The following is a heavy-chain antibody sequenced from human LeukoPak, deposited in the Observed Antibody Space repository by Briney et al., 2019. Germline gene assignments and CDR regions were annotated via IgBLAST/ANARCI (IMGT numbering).Heavy chain of an antibody. D-gene: IGHD6-13*01. Sequence: ASVKVSCKASGYTFTGYYMHWVRQAPGQGLEWMGWINPNSGGTNYAQKFQGRVTMTRDTSISTAYMELSRLRSDDTAVYYCARDLLLTAAAGRHWGQGTLVTVSS. CDR1: GYTFTGYY. J-gene: IGHJ4*02. V-gene: IGHV1-2*02. CDR3: ARDLLLTAAAGRH. CDR2: INPNSGGT.